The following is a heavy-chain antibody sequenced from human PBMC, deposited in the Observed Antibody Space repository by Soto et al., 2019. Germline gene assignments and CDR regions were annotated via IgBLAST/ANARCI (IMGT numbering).Heavy chain of an antibody. CDR3: TRGYCTVGSCAYDI. D-gene: IGHD2-15*01. CDR1: GFTFDDYA. Sequence: EEHLVESGGALVQPGRSLRLSCAASGFTFDDYAMHWVRQAPGKGLEWVSFITWDGVNVACADSIKGRFTISIDNAKNSLFLQMDSLRAEDTASYYYTRGYCTVGSCAYDIWGQGTMVTVSS. CDR2: ITWDGVNV. V-gene: IGHV3-9*01. J-gene: IGHJ3*02.